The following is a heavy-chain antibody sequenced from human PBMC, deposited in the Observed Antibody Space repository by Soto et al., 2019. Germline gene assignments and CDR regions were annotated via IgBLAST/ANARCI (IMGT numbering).Heavy chain of an antibody. CDR2: INPYSGHT. Sequence: QIQLVQSGAEVKKPGTSVKVSCKASGYTFTSYGICWVRQAPGLGLEWMGWINPYSGHTNYAQNFQDRATLTTDTSTNTAYMELKSLRADDTAVYFCAGGQVVNFDNWFDPWGQGTLVTVSS. CDR1: GYTFTSYG. CDR3: AGGQVVNFDNWFDP. J-gene: IGHJ5*02. V-gene: IGHV1-18*04. D-gene: IGHD3-22*01.